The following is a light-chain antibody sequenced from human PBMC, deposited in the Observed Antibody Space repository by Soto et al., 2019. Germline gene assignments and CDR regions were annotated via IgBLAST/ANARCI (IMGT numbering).Light chain of an antibody. Sequence: AIQLTQSPSSLSASVGDRVTITCRASQGISSALAWYQQKPGKAPKLLIYDASSLESGVPSRFSGSGSGTDFTLTISSLQPEDFATHYCQQFNNFPLTFGGGTKWIS. CDR2: DAS. V-gene: IGKV1D-13*01. CDR1: QGISSA. CDR3: QQFNNFPLT. J-gene: IGKJ4*01.